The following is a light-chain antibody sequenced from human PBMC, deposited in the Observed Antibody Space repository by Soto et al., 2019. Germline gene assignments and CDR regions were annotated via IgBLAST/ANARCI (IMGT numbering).Light chain of an antibody. CDR1: QSIGLA. J-gene: IGKJ1*01. Sequence: EIVLTQSPATLSLSPGERATLSCRASQSIGLAIAWYQHKPGQAPRLLIFDASQRATGIPARFRGSGSGTDFTLPISSLEPEDFAVYYCQQRTDRPPWTFGQGTRWIS. V-gene: IGKV3-11*01. CDR3: QQRTDRPPWT. CDR2: DAS.